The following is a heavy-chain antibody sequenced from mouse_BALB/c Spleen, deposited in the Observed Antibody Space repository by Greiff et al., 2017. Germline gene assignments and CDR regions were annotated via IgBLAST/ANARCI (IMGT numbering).Heavy chain of an antibody. D-gene: IGHD2-4*01. CDR3: ARDSSYYDYDRGAMDY. CDR1: GYTFSSYW. Sequence: QVQLQQSGAELMKPGASVKISCKATGYTFSSYWIEWVKQRPGHGLEWIGEILPGSGSTNYNEKFKGKATFTADTSSNTAYMQLSSLTSEDSAVYYCARDSSYYDYDRGAMDYWGQGTSVTVSS. J-gene: IGHJ4*01. V-gene: IGHV1-9*01. CDR2: ILPGSGST.